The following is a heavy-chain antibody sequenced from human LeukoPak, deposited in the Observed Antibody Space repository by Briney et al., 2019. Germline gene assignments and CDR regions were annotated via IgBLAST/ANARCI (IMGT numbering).Heavy chain of an antibody. D-gene: IGHD4-17*01. CDR3: ARQGYGDDTFDI. CDR1: GGSLSSYY. CDR2: IYYSGST. Sequence: PSETLSLTCTVSGGSLSSYYWSWIRQPPGKGLEWIGYIYYSGSTNYNLSLKSRVTISVDTSKNQFSLKVSSVTAADTAVYYCARQGYGDDTFDIWGQGTMVTVSS. J-gene: IGHJ3*02. V-gene: IGHV4-59*01.